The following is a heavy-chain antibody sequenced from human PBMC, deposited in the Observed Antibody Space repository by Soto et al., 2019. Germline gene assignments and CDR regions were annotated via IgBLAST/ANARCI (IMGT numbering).Heavy chain of an antibody. Sequence: QLQLQESGPGLVKPSETLSLTCSVSGGSISRNSYYWGWIRQPPGKGLEWIGRVHYSGPTDYNPSLASRVTISIDTSKNHFSLKLRSVPAADTAVYFCARPRGTSGWYGSWFDPWGPGALVTVSS. D-gene: IGHD6-13*01. J-gene: IGHJ5*02. CDR3: ARPRGTSGWYGSWFDP. CDR2: VHYSGPT. V-gene: IGHV4-39*02. CDR1: GGSISRNSYY.